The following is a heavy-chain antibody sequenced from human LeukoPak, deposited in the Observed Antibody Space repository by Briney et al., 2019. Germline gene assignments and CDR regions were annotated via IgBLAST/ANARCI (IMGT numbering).Heavy chain of an antibody. CDR3: ATGGQIREADY. Sequence: GGSLRLSCAASGFTVSSNYMSWVRQAPGKGLEWVSVIYSGGSTYYADSVRGRFTISRDNAKNSLYLQMNSLRAEDTAMYYCATGGQIREADYWGQGTLVTVSS. J-gene: IGHJ4*02. CDR1: GFTVSSNY. V-gene: IGHV3-53*01. CDR2: IYSGGST. D-gene: IGHD3-10*01.